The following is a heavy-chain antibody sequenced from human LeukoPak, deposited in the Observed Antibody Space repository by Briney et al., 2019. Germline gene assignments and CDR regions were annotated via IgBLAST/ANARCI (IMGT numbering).Heavy chain of an antibody. CDR2: INPNSGDT. CDR3: ARGIAVAGAQD. CDR1: GYTFTGYY. V-gene: IGHV1-2*02. D-gene: IGHD6-19*01. J-gene: IGHJ4*02. Sequence: ASVKVSCKASGYTFTGYYIHWVRQAPGQGLEWMGWINPNSGDTNYAQKFQGRVTMTRDTSISTAYMELSRLRSDDTAVYYCARGIAVAGAQDWGQGTLVTVSS.